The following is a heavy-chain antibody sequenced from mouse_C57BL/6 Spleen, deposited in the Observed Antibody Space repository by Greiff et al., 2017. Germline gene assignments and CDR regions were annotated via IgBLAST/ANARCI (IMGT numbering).Heavy chain of an antibody. CDR3: AREDDYPWFAY. CDR2: IYPGDGDT. CDR1: GYAFSSYW. V-gene: IGHV1-80*01. J-gene: IGHJ3*01. D-gene: IGHD2-4*01. Sequence: QVQLKESGAELVKPGASVKISCKASGYAFSSYWMNWVKQRPGKGLEWIGQIYPGDGDTNYNGKFKGKATLTADKSSSTAYMQLSSLTSEDSAVYFCAREDDYPWFAYWGQGTLVTVSA.